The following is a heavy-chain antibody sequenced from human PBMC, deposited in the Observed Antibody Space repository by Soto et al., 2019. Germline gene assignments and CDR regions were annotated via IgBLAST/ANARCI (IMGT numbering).Heavy chain of an antibody. J-gene: IGHJ6*02. V-gene: IGHV3-21*01. Sequence: GGSLRLSCAASRLTFSSYAMSWVRQAPGKGLEWVSSISSSSSYIYYADSVKGRFTISRDNAKNSLYLQMNSLRAEDTAVYYCARDSRGYYDSSGYYGMDVWGQGTTVTVSS. D-gene: IGHD3-22*01. CDR1: RLTFSSYA. CDR3: ARDSRGYYDSSGYYGMDV. CDR2: ISSSSSYI.